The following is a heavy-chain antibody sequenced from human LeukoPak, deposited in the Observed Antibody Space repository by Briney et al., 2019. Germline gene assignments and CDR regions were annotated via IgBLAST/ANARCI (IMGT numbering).Heavy chain of an antibody. Sequence: PGGSLRLSCAASGFTFSSYSMNWVRQAPGKGLGWVSSISSSSSYIYYADSVKGRFTISRDNAKNSLYLQMNSLRAEDTAVYYCARDIAETRILGPNRAGAEDDYWGQGTLVTVSS. CDR1: GFTFSSYS. CDR2: ISSSSSYI. D-gene: IGHD2-15*01. J-gene: IGHJ4*02. CDR3: ARDIAETRILGPNRAGAEDDY. V-gene: IGHV3-21*01.